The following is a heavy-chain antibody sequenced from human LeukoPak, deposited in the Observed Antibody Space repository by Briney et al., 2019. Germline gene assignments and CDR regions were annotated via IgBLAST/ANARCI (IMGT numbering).Heavy chain of an antibody. Sequence: SSETLSLTCTVSGGSISSYYWSWIRQPPGKGLEWIGYIYYSGSTNYNPSLKSRVTISVDTSKNQFSLKLSSVTAADTAVYYCARGGYVLRFLEWLSLPFDYWGQGTLVTVSS. CDR2: IYYSGST. V-gene: IGHV4-59*01. D-gene: IGHD3-3*01. J-gene: IGHJ4*02. CDR3: ARGGYVLRFLEWLSLPFDY. CDR1: GGSISSYY.